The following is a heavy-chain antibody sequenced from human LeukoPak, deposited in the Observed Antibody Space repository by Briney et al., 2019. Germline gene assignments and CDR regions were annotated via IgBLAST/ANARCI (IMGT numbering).Heavy chain of an antibody. CDR2: IYHSGST. J-gene: IGHJ4*02. Sequence: PSQTLSLTCAVSGGSISSGGYSWSWIRQPPGKGLEWIGYIYHSGSTYYNPSLKSRVTIPVDRSKNQFSLKLSSVTAADTAVYYCARGSSTGYSSSWALFDYWGQGTLVTVSS. CDR1: GGSISSGGYS. CDR3: ARGSSTGYSSSWALFDY. D-gene: IGHD6-13*01. V-gene: IGHV4-30-2*01.